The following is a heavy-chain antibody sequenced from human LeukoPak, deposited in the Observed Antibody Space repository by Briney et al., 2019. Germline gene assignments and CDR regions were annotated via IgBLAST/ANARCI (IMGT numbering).Heavy chain of an antibody. CDR3: ARAGNYRFDY. CDR2: INDDGSDT. J-gene: IGHJ4*02. CDR1: GFTFKLYW. V-gene: IGHV3-74*01. Sequence: GGSLRLSCAVSGFTFKLYWMHWVRQAPGKGPVWVSRINDDGSDTTYADFVKGRFTISRDNAKNTLYLQMNSLRAEDTAVYYCARAGNYRFDYWGQGTLVTVSS. D-gene: IGHD1-7*01.